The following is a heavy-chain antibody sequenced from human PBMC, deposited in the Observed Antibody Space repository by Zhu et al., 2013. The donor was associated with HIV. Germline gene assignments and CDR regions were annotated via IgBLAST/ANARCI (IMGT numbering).Heavy chain of an antibody. J-gene: IGHJ6*02. Sequence: QVQLVQSGAEVKKPGASVKVSCKASGYTFTGYYMHWVRQAPGQGLEWMGWINPNSGGTNYAQKFQGRVTMTRDTSISTAYMELSRLRSDDTAVYYCARLLGYCSGGSCYASMDVWGQGTTVTVSS. CDR2: INPNSGGT. V-gene: IGHV1-2*02. CDR3: ARLLGYCSGGSCYASMDV. CDR1: GYTFTGYY. D-gene: IGHD2-15*01.